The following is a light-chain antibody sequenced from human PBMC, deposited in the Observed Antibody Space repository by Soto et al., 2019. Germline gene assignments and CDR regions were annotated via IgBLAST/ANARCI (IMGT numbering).Light chain of an antibody. CDR2: GAS. J-gene: IGKJ4*01. CDR1: QSVSRRY. CDR3: QQYNSWTLT. V-gene: IGKV3D-15*01. Sequence: EIVLTQSPGTLSLSPGRRSALSCRASQSVSRRYLAWYQQKPGQAPRLLIYGASSRATGVPTRISGSGYGTELTITISSMQSEDFEVYYCQQYNSWTLTFGGGTKVDI.